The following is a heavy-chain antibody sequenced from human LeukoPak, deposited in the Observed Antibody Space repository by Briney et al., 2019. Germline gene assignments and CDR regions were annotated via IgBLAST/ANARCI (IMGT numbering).Heavy chain of an antibody. V-gene: IGHV4-61*02. Sequence: PSETPSLTCTVSGGSISSGSYYWSWIRQPAGKGLEWIGRIYSSGGTDYNPSLKSRVTISADTSKNQFSLKVTSVTAADTALYYCAGAPWGPFDFWSQGTLVTVSS. CDR1: GGSISSGSYY. CDR3: AGAPWGPFDF. J-gene: IGHJ4*02. D-gene: IGHD7-27*01. CDR2: IYSSGGT.